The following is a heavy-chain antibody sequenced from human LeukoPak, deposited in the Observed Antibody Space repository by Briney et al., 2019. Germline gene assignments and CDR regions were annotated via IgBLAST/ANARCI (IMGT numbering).Heavy chain of an antibody. V-gene: IGHV4-59*01. CDR1: GGSLSSYY. J-gene: IGHJ3*02. Sequence: SETLSLTCTVSGGSLSSYYWSWIRQPPGKGLEWIGYIYHSGSTYYNPSLKSRVTISVDTSKNQFSLKLSSVTAADTAVYYCARNLLHDFWSGHDAFDIWGQGTMVTVSS. CDR3: ARNLLHDFWSGHDAFDI. D-gene: IGHD3-3*01. CDR2: IYHSGST.